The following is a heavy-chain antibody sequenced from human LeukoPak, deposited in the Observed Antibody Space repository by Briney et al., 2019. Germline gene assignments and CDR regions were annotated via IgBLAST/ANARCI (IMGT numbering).Heavy chain of an antibody. Sequence: GASVKVSCKASGYTFTSYDINWVRQAPGQGLEWMGWMNPNSGNTGYAQKFQGRVTITRNTSISTAYMELSSLRSEDTAVYYCARALTYYDFWSGYYTLYYFDYWGQGTLVTVSS. CDR1: GYTFTSYD. CDR3: ARALTYYDFWSGYYTLYYFDY. J-gene: IGHJ4*02. V-gene: IGHV1-8*03. CDR2: MNPNSGNT. D-gene: IGHD3-3*01.